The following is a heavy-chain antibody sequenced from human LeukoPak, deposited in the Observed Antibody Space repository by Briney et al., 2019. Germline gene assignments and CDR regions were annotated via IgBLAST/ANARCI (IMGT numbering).Heavy chain of an antibody. CDR1: GFTFSRYS. V-gene: IGHV3-21*01. CDR3: ARNGLRGGTDFYYFDS. J-gene: IGHJ4*02. D-gene: IGHD1-14*01. CDR2: ISSSSSYI. Sequence: SGGSLRLSCAASGFTFSRYSMNWVRQAPGKGLEWVSSISSSSSYIYYADSVKGRFTISRDNAKNTLYLQMNSLRAEDMAVYYCARNGLRGGTDFYYFDSWGQGTLVTVSS.